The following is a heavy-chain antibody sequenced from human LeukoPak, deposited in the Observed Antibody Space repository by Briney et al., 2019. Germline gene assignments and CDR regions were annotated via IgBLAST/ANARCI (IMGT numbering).Heavy chain of an antibody. CDR2: IYHSGST. J-gene: IGHJ4*02. Sequence: SETLSLTCTVSGYSISSGYYWGWIRQPPGKGLEWIGSIYHSGSTYYNPSLKSRVTISVDTSKNQFSLKLSSVTAADTAVYYCARDARFLEWLLESPFDHWGQGTLVTVSS. D-gene: IGHD3-3*01. CDR1: GYSISSGYY. CDR3: ARDARFLEWLLESPFDH. V-gene: IGHV4-38-2*02.